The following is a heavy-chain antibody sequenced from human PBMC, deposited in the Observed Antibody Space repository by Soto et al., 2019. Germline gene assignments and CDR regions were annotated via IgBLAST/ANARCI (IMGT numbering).Heavy chain of an antibody. CDR1: GYTFTDYD. D-gene: IGHD2-2*01. CDR2: VSPNSGDT. CDR3: ARGRFYSETSTWFAF. V-gene: IGHV1-8*01. Sequence: ASVKVSCKASGYTFTDYDINWVRQAPGQGLEWMGWVSPNSGDTVYAQKFQDRVTMTRDTSISTAYMELSNLRFEDSAMYYCARGRFYSETSTWFAFWGQGTPVTVSS. J-gene: IGHJ5*01.